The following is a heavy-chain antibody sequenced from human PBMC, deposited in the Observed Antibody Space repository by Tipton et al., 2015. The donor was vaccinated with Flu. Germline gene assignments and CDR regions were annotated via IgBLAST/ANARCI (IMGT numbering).Heavy chain of an antibody. D-gene: IGHD5-18*01. Sequence: TLSLTCTVSGYSMRSDYFWGWIRQPPGKGLEWIGYIAYIGNTNYNPALRSRVTISLDTSKNQFSLNLSSMTAADTAVYFCARSRGNTYGQPPGPFDHWGQGILVTASS. CDR3: ARSRGNTYGQPPGPFDH. CDR1: GYSMRSDYF. CDR2: IAYIGNT. V-gene: IGHV4-38-2*02. J-gene: IGHJ4*02.